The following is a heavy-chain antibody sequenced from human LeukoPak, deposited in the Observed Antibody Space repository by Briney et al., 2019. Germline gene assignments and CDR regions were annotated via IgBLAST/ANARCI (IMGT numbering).Heavy chain of an antibody. CDR3: ARDGPHYYDSSGYTNPRFDY. J-gene: IGHJ4*02. D-gene: IGHD3-22*01. V-gene: IGHV1-18*01. Sequence: ASVKVSCKASGYTFTSYGISWVRQAPGQGLEWMGWISAYNCNTNYAQKLQGRVTMTTDTSTSTAYMELRSLRSDDTAVYYCARDGPHYYDSSGYTNPRFDYWGQGTLVTVSS. CDR2: ISAYNCNT. CDR1: GYTFTSYG.